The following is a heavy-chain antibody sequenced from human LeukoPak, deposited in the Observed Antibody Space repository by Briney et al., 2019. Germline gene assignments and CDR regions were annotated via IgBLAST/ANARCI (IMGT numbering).Heavy chain of an antibody. CDR2: TYYRSKWFN. V-gene: IGHV6-1*01. CDR3: ARAALVGTTDYFDY. Sequence: SQTLPLTCTIPGDSVSISGAAWNWIRQSPSRGLEWLGRTYYRSKWFNDYAVSVKSRIAINPDTSKNHFSLQLNSVTPEDTAIYYCARAALVGTTDYFDYWGQGSLVTVSS. J-gene: IGHJ4*02. CDR1: GDSVSISGAA. D-gene: IGHD1-26*01.